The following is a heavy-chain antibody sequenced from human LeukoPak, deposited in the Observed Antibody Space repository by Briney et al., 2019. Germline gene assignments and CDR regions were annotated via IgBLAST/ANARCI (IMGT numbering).Heavy chain of an antibody. CDR3: AREAVVVVAATPWYYYYMDV. V-gene: IGHV4-34*01. Sequence: SETLSLTCAVYGGSFSGYYWSWIRQPPGKGLEWIGEINHSGSTNYNPSLKIRVTISVDTSKNQFSLKLSSVTAADTAVYYCAREAVVVVAATPWYYYYMDVWGKGTTVTVSS. J-gene: IGHJ6*03. CDR2: INHSGST. CDR1: GGSFSGYY. D-gene: IGHD2-15*01.